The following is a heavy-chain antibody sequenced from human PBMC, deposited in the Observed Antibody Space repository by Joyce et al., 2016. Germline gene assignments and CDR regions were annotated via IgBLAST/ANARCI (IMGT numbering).Heavy chain of an antibody. CDR1: GFTFRTYG. J-gene: IGHJ6*02. V-gene: IGHV3-33*06. CDR3: AKDGGSGSYHGMDV. D-gene: IGHD3-10*01. Sequence: QVQLVESGGGVVQPGRSLRLSCLASGFTFRTYGMHWVRQAPGKGVEWVAVIWYDGRNKFYADSVRGRFIISRDNSKNTLFLQMNSLRAEDTAVYYCAKDGGSGSYHGMDVWGQGTTVTVSS. CDR2: IWYDGRNK.